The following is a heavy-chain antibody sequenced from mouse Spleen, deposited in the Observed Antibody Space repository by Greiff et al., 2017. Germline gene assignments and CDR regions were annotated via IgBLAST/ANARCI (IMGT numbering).Heavy chain of an antibody. CDR1: GYTFTDYE. Sequence: QVQLKQSGAELVRPGAPVTLSCKASGYTFTDYEMHWVKQTPVHGLEWIGAIDPETGGTAYNQKFKGKAILTADKSSSTAYMELRSLTSEDSAVYYCTRMGLSWGQGTTLTVSS. CDR2: IDPETGGT. CDR3: TRMGLS. V-gene: IGHV1-15*01. J-gene: IGHJ2*01. D-gene: IGHD2-2*01.